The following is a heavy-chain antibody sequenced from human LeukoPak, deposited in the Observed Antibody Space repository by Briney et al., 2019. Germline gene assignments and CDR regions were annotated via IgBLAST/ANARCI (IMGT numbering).Heavy chain of an antibody. D-gene: IGHD2-2*01. J-gene: IGHJ6*04. CDR1: GGTFSSYA. V-gene: IGHV1-69*13. Sequence: GASVTVSCKASGGTFSSYAITWVRQAPGQGLEWMGGIIPIFGTANYAQKFQGRVTITADESTSTAYMELSSLITEDTAVYYCAREDDIVVVPASPYGMDVWGKGTTVTVSS. CDR2: IIPIFGTA. CDR3: AREDDIVVVPASPYGMDV.